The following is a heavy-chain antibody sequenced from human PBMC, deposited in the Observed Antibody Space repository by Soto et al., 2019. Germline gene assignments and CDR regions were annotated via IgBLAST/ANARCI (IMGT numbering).Heavy chain of an antibody. CDR2: IYYSGST. V-gene: IGHV4-39*01. CDR1: GGSISSSSYY. Sequence: SETLSLTCTVSGGSISSSSYYWGWIRQPPGKGLEWIGSIYYSGSTYYNPSLKSRVTISVDTSKNQFSLKLSSVTAADTHVYYCARHEYSSSSGGYYYGMDVWGQGTTVTVSS. J-gene: IGHJ6*02. D-gene: IGHD6-6*01. CDR3: ARHEYSSSSGGYYYGMDV.